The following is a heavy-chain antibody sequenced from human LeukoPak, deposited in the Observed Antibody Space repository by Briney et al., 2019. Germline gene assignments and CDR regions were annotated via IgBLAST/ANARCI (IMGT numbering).Heavy chain of an antibody. CDR3: ARKGATVVTPYYFDY. V-gene: IGHV4-38-2*02. J-gene: IGHJ4*02. Sequence: SETLSLTCTVSGYSISSGYYWGWIRQPPGKGLEWIGSIYHSGSTYYNPSLKSRVTISVDTSKNQFSLKLSSVTAADTAVYYCARKGATVVTPYYFDYWGQGTLVTVSS. CDR1: GYSISSGYY. D-gene: IGHD4-23*01. CDR2: IYHSGST.